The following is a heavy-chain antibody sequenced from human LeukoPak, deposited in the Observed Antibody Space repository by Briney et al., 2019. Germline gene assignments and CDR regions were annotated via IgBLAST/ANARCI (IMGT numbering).Heavy chain of an antibody. V-gene: IGHV4-30-2*01. J-gene: IGHJ5*02. CDR2: IYHSGST. CDR3: ARDTSLDP. CDR1: GGSISSGGYY. Sequence: SETLSLTCTVSGGSISSGGYYWSWIRQPPGKGLEWIGYIYHSGSTYYNPSLKSRVTISVDRSKSQFSLKLSSVTAADTAVYYCARDTSLDPWGQGTLVTVSS.